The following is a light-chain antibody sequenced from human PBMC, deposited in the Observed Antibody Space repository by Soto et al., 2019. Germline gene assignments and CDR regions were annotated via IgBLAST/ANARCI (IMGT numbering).Light chain of an antibody. J-gene: IGKJ1*01. CDR3: QQSYSTPPT. CDR2: AAS. Sequence: IQMTQSPSSLSASVGDRVTITCRASHIISSYLNWYQQKPGKAPKLLIYAASSLQSGVPSRFSGSGSGTDFTLTISSLQPEDFATYYCQQSYSTPPTFGQGTKVDIK. V-gene: IGKV1-39*01. CDR1: HIISSY.